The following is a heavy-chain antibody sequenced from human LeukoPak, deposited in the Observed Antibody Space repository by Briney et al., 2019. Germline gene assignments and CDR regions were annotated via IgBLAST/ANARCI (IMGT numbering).Heavy chain of an antibody. Sequence: GGSLRLSCVVSGFTLSNYWMTWVRQTPGKGLEWVANIKQDGSEKYYVDSVKGRFTISRDNAKNSLYPQMNSLRGEDTAVYYCVRDWGGGDDYWGQGTLVTVSS. CDR3: VRDWGGGDDY. CDR1: GFTLSNYW. CDR2: IKQDGSEK. V-gene: IGHV3-7*01. J-gene: IGHJ4*02. D-gene: IGHD3-10*01.